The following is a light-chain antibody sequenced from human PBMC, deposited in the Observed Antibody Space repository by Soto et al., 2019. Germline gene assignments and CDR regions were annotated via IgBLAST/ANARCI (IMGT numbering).Light chain of an antibody. CDR2: EVS. CDR3: SSYAGSNNWV. V-gene: IGLV2-8*01. Sequence: QSALTQPPSASGSPGQSITISCTGTSSDVGGYNYVSWYQQHPGKAPTLMIYEVSKRPSGVPDRFSGSKSGNTASLTVSGLQADDEAAYYCSSYAGSNNWVFGGGTKVTVL. J-gene: IGLJ3*02. CDR1: SSDVGGYNY.